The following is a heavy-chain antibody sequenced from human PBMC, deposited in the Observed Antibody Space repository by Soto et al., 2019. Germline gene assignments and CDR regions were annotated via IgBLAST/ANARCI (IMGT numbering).Heavy chain of an antibody. J-gene: IGHJ4*02. CDR1: GFTVSSNY. CDR2: IYSGGST. Sequence: EVQLVESGGGLVQPGGSLRLSCAASGFTVSSNYMSWVRQAPGKGLEWVSVIYSGGSTYYADSVKGRFTISGDNSKKALYLQMNSLRAEDTAVYYCASPSGWYGYPHHWGQGTLVTVSS. D-gene: IGHD6-19*01. V-gene: IGHV3-66*01. CDR3: ASPSGWYGYPHH.